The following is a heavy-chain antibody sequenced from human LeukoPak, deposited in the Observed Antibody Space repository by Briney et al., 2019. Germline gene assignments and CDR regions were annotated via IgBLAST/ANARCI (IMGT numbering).Heavy chain of an antibody. CDR2: IKQDGSEK. CDR1: GFTFSSYW. CDR3: ARDPSSGWYVPTYFDH. D-gene: IGHD6-19*01. V-gene: IGHV3-7*01. Sequence: GGSLRLSCAASGFTFSSYWMSWVRQAPGKGLEWVANIKQDGSEKYYVDSVKGRFTISRDNAKNSLYLQMNSLRAEDTAVYYCARDPSSGWYVPTYFDHWGQGTLVTVSS. J-gene: IGHJ4*02.